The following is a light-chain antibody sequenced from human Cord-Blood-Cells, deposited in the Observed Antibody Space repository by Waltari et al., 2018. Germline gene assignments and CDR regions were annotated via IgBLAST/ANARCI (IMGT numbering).Light chain of an antibody. CDR3: QQYYSFPPP. CDR2: PAS. V-gene: IGKV1D-8*01. CDR1: QGISSY. Sequence: VIRMTQSPSLLSASTDSRVTISGRMGQGISSYLAWYQQKPGKAPELLFYPASTLQSGVPSSLSGRGSGTDFTLTISCLQSEDLATYFCQQYYSFPPPFGQGTKVEIK. J-gene: IGKJ1*01.